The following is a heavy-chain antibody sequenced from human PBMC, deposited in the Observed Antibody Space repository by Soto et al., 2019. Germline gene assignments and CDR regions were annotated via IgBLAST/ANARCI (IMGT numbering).Heavy chain of an antibody. CDR2: ISSSSSYI. J-gene: IGHJ4*02. CDR1: GFTFSSYS. Sequence: GGSLRLSCAASGFTFSSYSMNWVRQAPGKGLEWVSSISSSSSYIYYADSVKGRFTISRDNAKNSLYLQMNSLRAEDTAVYYCARDIRGVGELIRDYWGQGTLVTVSS. D-gene: IGHD1-26*01. CDR3: ARDIRGVGELIRDY. V-gene: IGHV3-21*01.